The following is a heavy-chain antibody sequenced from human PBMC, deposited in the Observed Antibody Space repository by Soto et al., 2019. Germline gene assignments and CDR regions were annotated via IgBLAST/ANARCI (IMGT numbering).Heavy chain of an antibody. J-gene: IGHJ1*01. CDR3: ARHQLLVLDC. D-gene: IGHD6-19*01. V-gene: IGHV3-7*01. Sequence: GGSLRLSCAASGFTFSSYWMGWVRQAPGKGLEWVANIKQDGREKYYVDSVKGRFTISRDNAKNSLYLQMNSLRDEDTAVDYCARHQLLVLDCWGQGTLVTVSS. CDR1: GFTFSSYW. CDR2: IKQDGREK.